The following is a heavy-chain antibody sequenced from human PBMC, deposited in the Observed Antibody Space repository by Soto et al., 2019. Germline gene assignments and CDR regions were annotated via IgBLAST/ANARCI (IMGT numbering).Heavy chain of an antibody. CDR1: GGSISSYY. CDR2: IYYSGST. V-gene: IGHV4-59*01. CDR3: ARSYRRYCSGGSCYSYYYYYMDV. Sequence: QVQLQESGPGLVKPSETLSLTCTVSGGSISSYYWSWIRQPPGKGLEWIGYIYYSGSTNYNPSLKSRVTISVDTSKHQFSLKLSSVTAADRAVYYCARSYRRYCSGGSCYSYYYYYMDVWGKGTTVTVSS. D-gene: IGHD2-15*01. J-gene: IGHJ6*03.